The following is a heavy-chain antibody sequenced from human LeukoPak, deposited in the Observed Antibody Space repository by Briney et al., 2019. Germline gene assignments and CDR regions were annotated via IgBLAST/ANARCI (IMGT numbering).Heavy chain of an antibody. CDR2: IWYDGSNK. CDR1: GFTFSSYG. Sequence: GRSLRLSCAASGFTFSSYGMHWVRPAPGKGLEWVAVIWYDGSNKYYADSVKGRFTISRDNSKNTLYLQMNSLRAEDTAVYFCAGYSYGIWYWGQGTLVTVSS. J-gene: IGHJ4*02. D-gene: IGHD5-18*01. CDR3: AGYSYGIWY. V-gene: IGHV3-33*01.